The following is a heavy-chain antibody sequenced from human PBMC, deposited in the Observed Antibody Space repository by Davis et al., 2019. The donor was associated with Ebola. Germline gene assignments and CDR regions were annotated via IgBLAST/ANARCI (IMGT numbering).Heavy chain of an antibody. V-gene: IGHV3-23*01. D-gene: IGHD3-3*01. CDR3: ARSGLSFGVVKYHYGMDV. CDR2: ISGSGGST. J-gene: IGHJ6*04. Sequence: GESLKISCAASGFTFSSYAMSWVRQAPGKGLELVSAISGSGGSTYYAESVKGRFTVSRDNSKKTMYLQMNSLKAEDTAVYYCARSGLSFGVVKYHYGMDVWGKGTTVTVSS. CDR1: GFTFSSYA.